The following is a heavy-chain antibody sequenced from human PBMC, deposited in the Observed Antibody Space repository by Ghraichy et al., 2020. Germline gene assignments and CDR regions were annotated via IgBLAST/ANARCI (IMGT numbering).Heavy chain of an antibody. CDR2: ISDNGGTT. CDR1: GFTFSSYA. J-gene: IGHJ6*02. V-gene: IGHV3-23*01. Sequence: GGSLRLSCAASGFTFSSYAMTWVRQAPGKGLEWVSVISDNGGTTFYADSVKGRFTISRDNSKNTLYVQMNSLRAEDTAVYYCAKGATISGITRHMDVWGQGTTVTVSS. CDR3: AKGATISGITRHMDV. D-gene: IGHD1-7*01.